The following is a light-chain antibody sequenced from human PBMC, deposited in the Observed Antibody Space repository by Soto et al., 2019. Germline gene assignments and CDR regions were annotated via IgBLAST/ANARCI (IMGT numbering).Light chain of an antibody. CDR1: SSNIGSNY. V-gene: IGLV1-44*01. J-gene: IGLJ2*01. CDR3: EAWDDSLNGRVV. CDR2: SNN. Sequence: VLTQPPSASGTPGQRVTISCSGSSSNIGSNYVNWYQQLPGTAPKLLIYSNNQRPSGVPDRFSGSKSGTSASLAISGLQSDDEADYYCEAWDDSLNGRVVFGGGTKLTVL.